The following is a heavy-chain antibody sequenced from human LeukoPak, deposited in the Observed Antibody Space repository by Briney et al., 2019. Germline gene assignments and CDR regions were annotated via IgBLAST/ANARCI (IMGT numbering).Heavy chain of an antibody. J-gene: IGHJ4*02. D-gene: IGHD5-18*01. CDR1: GFTFSSYG. CDR3: AKASIQLGVDY. Sequence: PGGSLRLSCAASGFTFSSYGMHWVRQAPGKGLEWVAVISYDGSNKYYADSVKGRFTISRDNSKNTLYLQMNSLRAEDTAVYYCAKASIQLGVDYWGQGTLVTVSS. CDR2: ISYDGSNK. V-gene: IGHV3-30*18.